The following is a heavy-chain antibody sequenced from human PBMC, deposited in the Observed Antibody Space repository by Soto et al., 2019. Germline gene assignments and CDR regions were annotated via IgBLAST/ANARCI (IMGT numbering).Heavy chain of an antibody. J-gene: IGHJ4*02. CDR3: ARDSNADGDPDEFDD. Sequence: EVQLLESGGGLVQPGGSLRLSCAASGFTFSSYAMSWVRQAPGKGLEWVSAISGSGGTTYYADSVKGRFTXSRDKSKXXXXXXXXXXXXXXXXXYXCARDSNADGDPDEFDDWGQGTLVTVSS. CDR1: GFTFSSYA. D-gene: IGHD4-17*01. V-gene: IGHV3-23*01. CDR2: ISGSGGTT.